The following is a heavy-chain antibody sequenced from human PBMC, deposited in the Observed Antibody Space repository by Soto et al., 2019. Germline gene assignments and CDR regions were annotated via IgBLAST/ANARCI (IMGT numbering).Heavy chain of an antibody. J-gene: IGHJ4*02. CDR1: GFTFSNFW. CDR3: ARAYEASSGWKFDY. Sequence: EVQLVDSGGGLVHPGGSLRLSCAASGFTFSNFWMTWVRQAPGKGLEWVANIKEDGSRTYYVDSVKGRFTISRDSAENSLYLQLNSLRADDAAVYYCARAYEASSGWKFDYWGQGILVTVSS. D-gene: IGHD6-19*01. CDR2: IKEDGSRT. V-gene: IGHV3-7*03.